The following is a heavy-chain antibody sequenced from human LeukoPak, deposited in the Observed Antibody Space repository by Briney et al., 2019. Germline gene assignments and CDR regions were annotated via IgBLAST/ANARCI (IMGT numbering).Heavy chain of an antibody. CDR2: TYYRSKWYN. V-gene: IGHV6-1*01. CDR3: ARNYRPDFDC. D-gene: IGHD1-7*01. CDR1: GDSVSSNSAA. Sequence: SQTLSLTCAISGDSVSSNSAAWNWIRQSPLRGLEWLGRTYYRSKWYNDYAVSVKSRITINPDTSKNQFSLQLNSVTPEDTAIYYCARNYRPDFDCWGQGTLVTVSS. J-gene: IGHJ4*02.